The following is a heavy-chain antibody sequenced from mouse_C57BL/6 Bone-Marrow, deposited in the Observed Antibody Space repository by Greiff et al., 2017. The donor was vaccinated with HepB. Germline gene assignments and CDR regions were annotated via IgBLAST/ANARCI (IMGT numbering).Heavy chain of an antibody. CDR3: ASRDYYAMDY. CDR2: IYPGDGDT. CDR1: GYAFSSSW. J-gene: IGHJ4*01. Sequence: VKVVESGPELVKPGASVKISCKASGYAFSSSWMNWVKQRPGKGLEWIGRIYPGDGDTNYNGKFKGKATLTADKSSSTAYMQLSSLTSEDSAVYFCASRDYYAMDYWGQGTSVTVSS. V-gene: IGHV1-82*01. D-gene: IGHD3-3*01.